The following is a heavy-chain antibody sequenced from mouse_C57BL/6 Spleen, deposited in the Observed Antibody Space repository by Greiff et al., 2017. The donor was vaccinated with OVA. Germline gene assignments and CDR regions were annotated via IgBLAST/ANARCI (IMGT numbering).Heavy chain of an antibody. Sequence: VQLQQSGPELVKPGASVKISCKASGYTFTDYYMNWVKQSHGKSLEWIGDINPNNGGTSYNQKFKGKATLTVDKSSSTAYMELRSLTSEDAAVYYCARRWFQAWCAYWGQGTLVTVSA. J-gene: IGHJ3*01. V-gene: IGHV1-26*01. D-gene: IGHD2-3*01. CDR3: ARRWFQAWCAY. CDR1: GYTFTDYY. CDR2: INPNNGGT.